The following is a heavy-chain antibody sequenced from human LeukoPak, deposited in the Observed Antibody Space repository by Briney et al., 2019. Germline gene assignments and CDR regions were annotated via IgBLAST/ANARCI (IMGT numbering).Heavy chain of an antibody. V-gene: IGHV3-48*03. Sequence: GGSLRLSCAASGFTFSSQEMNWVRQAPGKGLEWVSYVSSSGSNTYYADSVKGRFTISRDNAKNALFLQMNSLRAEDTAVYYCSTPGYFQHWGQGTLVTVSS. CDR3: STPGYFQH. J-gene: IGHJ1*01. CDR2: VSSSGSNT. CDR1: GFTFSSQE.